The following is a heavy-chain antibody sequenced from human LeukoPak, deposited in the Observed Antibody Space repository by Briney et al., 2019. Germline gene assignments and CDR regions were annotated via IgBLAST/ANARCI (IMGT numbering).Heavy chain of an antibody. J-gene: IGHJ6*02. Sequence: SVTVTCKASGGTLSSYDNSWVRQAPGQGLEWMGRIIPILGIANYAQKFQGRVTITSDKSTSTAYMELSSLRSEDTAVYYCASSGIYPYYYDMYVWGQGTTVTVSS. CDR1: GGTLSSYD. CDR2: IIPILGIA. CDR3: ASSGIYPYYYDMYV. V-gene: IGHV1-69*04. D-gene: IGHD1-26*01.